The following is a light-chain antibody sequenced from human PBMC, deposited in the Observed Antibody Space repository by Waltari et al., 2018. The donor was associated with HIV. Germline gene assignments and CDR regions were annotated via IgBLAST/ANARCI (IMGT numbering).Light chain of an antibody. CDR3: GTWDSSLSAGV. J-gene: IGLJ3*02. CDR1: SSNIGNNS. CDR2: DKN. V-gene: IGLV1-51*01. Sequence: QSVLTQPPSVSAAPGQKVTISCSGSSSNIGNNSVSWYQQQPGTAPKLLIYDKNMRPSGIPDRFSGSKSGTSATLGITGLQTGDEADYYCGTWDSSLSAGVFGGGTKLTVL.